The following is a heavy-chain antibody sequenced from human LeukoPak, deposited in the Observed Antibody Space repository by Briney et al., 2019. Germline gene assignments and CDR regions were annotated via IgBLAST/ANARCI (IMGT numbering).Heavy chain of an antibody. J-gene: IGHJ6*02. CDR3: ARIPFRSGPQYGMDV. D-gene: IGHD3-3*01. CDR2: IYYSGST. Sequence: PSETLSLTCTVSGGSISSGGYYWSWIRQHPGKGLEWIGYIYYSGSTYYNPSLKSRVTISVDTSKNQFSLKLSSVTAADTAVYYCARIPFRSGPQYGMDVWGQGTTVTVSS. V-gene: IGHV4-31*03. CDR1: GGSISSGGYY.